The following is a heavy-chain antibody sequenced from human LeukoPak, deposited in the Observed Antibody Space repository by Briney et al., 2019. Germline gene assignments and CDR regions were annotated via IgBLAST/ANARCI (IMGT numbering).Heavy chain of an antibody. Sequence: SQTLSLTCTVSGGSISSDSYYWSWIRQPAGKGLEWIGRIYTSGSTDYNPSLKSRVTISVDISKNQFSLKLTSVTAADTAVYFCAGEQEQLDAFYIWGQGTMVTVSS. CDR3: AGEQEQLDAFYI. J-gene: IGHJ3*02. CDR2: IYTSGST. CDR1: GGSISSDSYY. V-gene: IGHV4-61*02. D-gene: IGHD1-1*01.